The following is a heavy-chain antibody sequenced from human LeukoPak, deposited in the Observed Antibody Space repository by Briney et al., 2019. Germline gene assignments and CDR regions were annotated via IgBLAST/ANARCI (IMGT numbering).Heavy chain of an antibody. Sequence: GRSLRLSCAASGFTFSSYAMHWVRQAPGKGLEWVAVKAYDGSNKYYADSVKGRFTISRDNSKNTLYLQMNSLRAEDTAVYYCARAYYYGSGSYYTHSPLDYWGQGTLVTVSS. CDR3: ARAYYYGSGSYYTHSPLDY. J-gene: IGHJ4*02. CDR2: KAYDGSNK. D-gene: IGHD3-10*01. V-gene: IGHV3-30-3*01. CDR1: GFTFSSYA.